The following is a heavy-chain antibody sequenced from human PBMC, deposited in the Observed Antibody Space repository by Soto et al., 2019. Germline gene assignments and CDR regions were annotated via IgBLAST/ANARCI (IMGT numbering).Heavy chain of an antibody. V-gene: IGHV3-11*06. J-gene: IGHJ3*02. CDR3: ARPGVLQSAFDI. CDR1: GFTFSDYY. D-gene: IGHD2-15*01. Sequence: GGSLRLSCAASGFTFSDYYMSWIRQAPGKGLEWVSYISSSGSYTNYADSVKGRFTISRDNAKNSLYLQMNSLRAEDTAVYYCARPGVLQSAFDIWGQGTMVTVSS. CDR2: ISSSGSYT.